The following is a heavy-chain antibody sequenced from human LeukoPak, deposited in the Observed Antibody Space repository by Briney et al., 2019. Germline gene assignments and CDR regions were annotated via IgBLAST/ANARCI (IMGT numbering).Heavy chain of an antibody. V-gene: IGHV4-59*01. Sequence: PSETLSFSCTVSGASTSHFYWNWIRQPPGKGLEWIGYMHNSGSSKHNPSLKSRLTISIDTSKNQFSLQLASVTAADTAIYYCARSAEWLRNAFDIWGQGTMVSVSS. J-gene: IGHJ3*02. CDR3: ARSAEWLRNAFDI. CDR2: MHNSGSS. CDR1: GASTSHFY. D-gene: IGHD5-12*01.